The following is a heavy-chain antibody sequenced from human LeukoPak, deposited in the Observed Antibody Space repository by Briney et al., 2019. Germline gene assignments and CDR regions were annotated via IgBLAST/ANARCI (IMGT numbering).Heavy chain of an antibody. CDR2: ISYSGST. Sequence: SQTLSLTCTVSGGAISSGADYWSWIRQHPGKGLEWIGYISYSGSTYYNPSLKTRLTISVDTSKNQFSLKLDSVTAADTAFYYCARADTATVFDFWGRGTLVTVSS. V-gene: IGHV4-31*03. J-gene: IGHJ4*02. CDR3: ARADTATVFDF. D-gene: IGHD4-11*01. CDR1: GGAISSGADY.